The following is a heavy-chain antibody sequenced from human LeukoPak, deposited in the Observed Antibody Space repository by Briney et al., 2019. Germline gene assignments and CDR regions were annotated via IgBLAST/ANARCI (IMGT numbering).Heavy chain of an antibody. J-gene: IGHJ6*03. Sequence: GGSLRLSCAASGFPFSSYAMSWVRQAPGKGREGVSAFCGSGGSTYYADPVKGRFTISRDNSKNTLYLQMNSLRAEDTAVYYCAKDRAAEYYYYYYMDVWGKGTTVTVTS. CDR2: FCGSGGST. D-gene: IGHD6-25*01. V-gene: IGHV3-23*01. CDR1: GFPFSSYA. CDR3: AKDRAAEYYYYYYMDV.